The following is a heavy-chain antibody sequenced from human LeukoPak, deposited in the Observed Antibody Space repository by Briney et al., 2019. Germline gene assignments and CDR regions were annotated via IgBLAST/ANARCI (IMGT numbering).Heavy chain of an antibody. CDR3: ARIGGITMVRGVPGYYFDY. CDR2: IYYSGRT. J-gene: IGHJ4*02. Sequence: SETLSLTCTVSGGSISSGDYYWSWIRQPPGKGLEWIGYIYYSGRTYYNPSLKSRVTISVDTSKNQFSLKLSSVTAADTAVYYCARIGGITMVRGVPGYYFDYWGQGTLVTVSS. D-gene: IGHD3-10*01. CDR1: GGSISSGDYY. V-gene: IGHV4-30-4*01.